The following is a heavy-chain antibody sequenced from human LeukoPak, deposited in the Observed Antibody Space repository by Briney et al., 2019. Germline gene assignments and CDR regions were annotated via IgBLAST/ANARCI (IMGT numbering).Heavy chain of an antibody. CDR1: GYTLTELS. V-gene: IGHV1-24*01. CDR2: FDPEDGET. J-gene: IGHJ4*02. D-gene: IGHD3-22*01. CDR3: ATIAPQGLGREYYFDY. Sequence: GASVNVSCKVSGYTLTELSMHWVRQAPGKGLEWMGGFDPEDGETIYAQKFQGRDTTTEDTSTDTAYMELSSLRSEDTAVYYCATIAPQGLGREYYFDYWGQGTLVTVSS.